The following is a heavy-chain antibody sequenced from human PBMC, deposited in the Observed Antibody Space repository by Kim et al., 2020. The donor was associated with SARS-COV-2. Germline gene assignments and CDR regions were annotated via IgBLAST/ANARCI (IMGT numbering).Heavy chain of an antibody. CDR2: FDPEDGET. Sequence: ASVKVSCKVSGYTLTELSMHWVRQAPGKGLEWMGGFDPEDGETIYAQKFQGRVTMTEDTSTDTAYMELSSLRSEDTAVYYCATRTHMDSSSWYWFDPWGQGTLVTVSS. V-gene: IGHV1-24*01. CDR1: GYTLTELS. J-gene: IGHJ5*02. CDR3: ATRTHMDSSSWYWFDP. D-gene: IGHD6-13*01.